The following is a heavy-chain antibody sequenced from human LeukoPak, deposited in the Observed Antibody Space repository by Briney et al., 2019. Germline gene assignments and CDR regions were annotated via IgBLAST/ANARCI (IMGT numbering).Heavy chain of an antibody. CDR1: GFTFSSHW. Sequence: GGSLRLSCAASGFTFSSHWMHWARQAPGKGLVWVSRINGDETSTAYADSVKGRFTISRDNAKNTPYLQMNSLRADDTAVYYCARSFYDFLNGPYEEAFDMWGQGTMVTVSS. CDR2: INGDETST. CDR3: ARSFYDFLNGPYEEAFDM. V-gene: IGHV3-74*01. D-gene: IGHD3-3*01. J-gene: IGHJ3*02.